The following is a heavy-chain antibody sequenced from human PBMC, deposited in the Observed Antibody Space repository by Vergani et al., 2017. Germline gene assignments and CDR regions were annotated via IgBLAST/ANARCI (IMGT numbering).Heavy chain of an antibody. Sequence: QVQLVESGGGVVQPGTSLRLSCVVSGFALNRHAMYWVRQAPGKGLEWVVGISFDGTNEYYPDLVKGRFTISRDIDKNTLYLQVRSLRLEDTGVYHCVIDRGLCAGGRCYTEAWDYWGQGTPVTVSS. CDR2: ISFDGTNE. J-gene: IGHJ4*02. CDR3: VIDRGLCAGGRCYTEAWDY. D-gene: IGHD2-2*02. CDR1: GFALNRHA. V-gene: IGHV3-30-3*01.